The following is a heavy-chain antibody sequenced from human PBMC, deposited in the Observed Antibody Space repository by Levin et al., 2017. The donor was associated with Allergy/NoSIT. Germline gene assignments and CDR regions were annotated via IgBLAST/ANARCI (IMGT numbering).Heavy chain of an antibody. D-gene: IGHD5-12*01. CDR2: ISYDGSNK. CDR3: AKTAEWGVATRYYFDY. J-gene: IGHJ4*02. V-gene: IGHV3-30*18. CDR1: GFTFSSYG. Sequence: GESLKISCAASGFTFSSYGMHWVRQAPGKGLEWVAVISYDGSNKYYADSVKGRFTISRDNSKNTLYLQMNSLRAEDTAVYYCAKTAEWGVATRYYFDYWGQGTLVTVSS.